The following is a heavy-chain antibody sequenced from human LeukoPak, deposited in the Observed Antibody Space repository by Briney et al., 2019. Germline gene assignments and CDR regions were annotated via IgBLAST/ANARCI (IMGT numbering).Heavy chain of an antibody. CDR3: ARVEAVAGTGDY. J-gene: IGHJ4*02. Sequence: SETLSLTCSVSGGSISSYYWSWIRRPPGKGLEWIGYVSYTGSTNYNPSLKSRVTISIDTSKNQLSLKLRSVTAADTAVYYCARVEAVAGTGDYWGQGTLVTVSS. V-gene: IGHV4-59*08. CDR2: VSYTGST. CDR1: GGSISSYY. D-gene: IGHD6-19*01.